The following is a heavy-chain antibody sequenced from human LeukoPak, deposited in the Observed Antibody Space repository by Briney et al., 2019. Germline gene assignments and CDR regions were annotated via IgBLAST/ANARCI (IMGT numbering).Heavy chain of an antibody. CDR3: AKGGEIDASPIDWYFDL. D-gene: IGHD2-2*01. J-gene: IGHJ2*01. CDR1: GFTFSSYG. Sequence: GGSLRLSCAASGFTFSSYGMHWVRQAPGKGLEWVAVISYDGSNKYYADSVKGRFTISRDNSKNTLYLQMNSLRAEGTAVYYCAKGGEIDASPIDWYFDLWGRGTLVTVSS. CDR2: ISYDGSNK. V-gene: IGHV3-30*18.